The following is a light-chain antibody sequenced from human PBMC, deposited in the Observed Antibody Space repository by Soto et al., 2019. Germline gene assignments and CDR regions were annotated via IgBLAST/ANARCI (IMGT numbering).Light chain of an antibody. V-gene: IGLV2-14*03. CDR1: SSDVGADNF. CDR2: DVS. J-gene: IGLJ1*01. Sequence: QSALTQPASVSGSPGQSITISCTGTSSDVGADNFVSWYQQHPGKVPKLMIFDVSSRPSGVSVRLYGSKSGNTASLTISGLQAEDEGDYSCSSYTTSSTGVFGSGTKLTVL. CDR3: SSYTTSSTGV.